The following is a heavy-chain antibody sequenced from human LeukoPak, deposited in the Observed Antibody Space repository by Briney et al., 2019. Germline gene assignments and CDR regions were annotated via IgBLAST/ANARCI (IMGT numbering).Heavy chain of an antibody. V-gene: IGHV3-72*01. CDR2: IKNKANSYNT. CDR1: GFTFNDHY. CDR3: ARGGTESYGRSFDY. J-gene: IGHJ4*02. Sequence: PGGSLRLSCAASGFTFNDHYMDWVRQAPGKGLEWVGRIKNKANSYNTAYAASVKGRFTISRDDSKNSLYLQMNSLKTEDTAVYYCARGGTESYGRSFDYWGQGTLVTVSS. D-gene: IGHD1-26*01.